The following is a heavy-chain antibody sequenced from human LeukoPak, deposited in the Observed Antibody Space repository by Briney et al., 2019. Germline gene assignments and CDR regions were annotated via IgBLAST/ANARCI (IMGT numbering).Heavy chain of an antibody. D-gene: IGHD2-2*01. CDR2: INPNSGGT. CDR3: ARADRGIVVVPAALDWFDP. V-gene: IGHV1-2*02. CDR1: GGTFSSYA. Sequence: GASVKVSCKASGGTFSSYAISWVRQAPGQGLEWMGWINPNSGGTNYAQKFQGRVTMTRDTSISTAYMELSRLRSDDTAVYYCARADRGIVVVPAALDWFDPWGQGTLVTVSS. J-gene: IGHJ5*02.